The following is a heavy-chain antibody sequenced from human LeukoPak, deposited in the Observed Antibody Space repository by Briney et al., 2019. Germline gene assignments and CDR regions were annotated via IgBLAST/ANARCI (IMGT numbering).Heavy chain of an antibody. CDR3: VSLYETY. Sequence: GGSLRLSCAASGNYWMHWVRQAPGKGLVWVSHINSDGSWTSYADSVKGRFTISKDNAKNTVYLQMNNLRAEDTAVYYCVSLYETYWGRGTLVTVSS. J-gene: IGHJ4*02. D-gene: IGHD2/OR15-2a*01. CDR2: INSDGSWT. CDR1: GNYW. V-gene: IGHV3-74*01.